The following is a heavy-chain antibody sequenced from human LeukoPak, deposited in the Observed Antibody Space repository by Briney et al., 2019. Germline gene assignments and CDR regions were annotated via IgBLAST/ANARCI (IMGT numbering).Heavy chain of an antibody. J-gene: IGHJ4*02. CDR3: GKDRGWFGGSLANFDY. CDR2: IGGDGGNI. D-gene: IGHD3-10*01. V-gene: IGHV3-23*01. CDR1: GFSFSGYG. Sequence: PGGSLRLSCVASGFSFSGYGMSWVRQVPGRGLEWVSAIGGDGGNIHYADSVSGRFTVSRDNSKNTMYLEMSSLRAEDTALYYCGKDRGWFGGSLANFDYWGQGTLVTVSS.